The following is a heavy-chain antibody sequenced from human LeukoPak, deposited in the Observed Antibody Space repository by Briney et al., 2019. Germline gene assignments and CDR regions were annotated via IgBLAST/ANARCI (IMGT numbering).Heavy chain of an antibody. CDR1: GGSISSYY. CDR2: IYYSGST. D-gene: IGHD6-6*01. CDR3: ARAIAAVDY. Sequence: SETLSLTCTVSGGSISSYYWSWIRQPPGKGLEWLGYIYYSGSTNYNPSLKSRVTISVDTSKNQFSLKLSSVTAADTAVYYCARAIAAVDYWGQGTLVTVSS. V-gene: IGHV4-59*01. J-gene: IGHJ4*02.